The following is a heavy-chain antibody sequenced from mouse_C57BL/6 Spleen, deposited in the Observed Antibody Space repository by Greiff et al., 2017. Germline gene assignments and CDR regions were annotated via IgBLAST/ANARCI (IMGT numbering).Heavy chain of an antibody. Sequence: VQLKQSGPELVKPGASVKIPCKASGYTFTDYNMDWVKQSHGKSLEWIGDINPNNGGTIYNQKFKGKATLTVDKSSSTAYMELRSLTSEDTAVYYCARPFITTDQTYFDYWGQGTTLTVSS. CDR3: ARPFITTDQTYFDY. CDR2: INPNNGGT. CDR1: GYTFTDYN. V-gene: IGHV1-18*01. D-gene: IGHD1-1*01. J-gene: IGHJ2*01.